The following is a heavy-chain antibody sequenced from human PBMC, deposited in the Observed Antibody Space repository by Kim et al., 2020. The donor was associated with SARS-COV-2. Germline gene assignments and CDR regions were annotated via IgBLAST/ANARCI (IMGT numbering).Heavy chain of an antibody. D-gene: IGHD1-1*01. Sequence: GGSLRLSCAAPGFTFSSYGMHWVRQAPGKGLEWVAVISYDGSNKYYADSVKGRFTISRDNSKNTLYLQMNGLRAEDTAVYYCAKDFSADWLERPYNYYGMDVWGQGTTVTVSS. CDR3: AKDFSADWLERPYNYYGMDV. CDR1: GFTFSSYG. J-gene: IGHJ6*02. V-gene: IGHV3-30*18. CDR2: ISYDGSNK.